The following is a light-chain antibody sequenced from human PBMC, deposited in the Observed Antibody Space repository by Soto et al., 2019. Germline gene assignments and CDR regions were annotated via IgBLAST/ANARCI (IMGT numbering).Light chain of an antibody. CDR2: EVS. Sequence: QSLLTQPSSVSGSPGQSITISCTGTSSDVGAYDYASWYQQHPDKAPKLMIYEVSNRPSGVSNRFSGSKSVNTATLTISGLQAEDEADYYCSSYTSSSTRVFGTGTKVTVL. V-gene: IGLV2-14*03. J-gene: IGLJ1*01. CDR3: SSYTSSSTRV. CDR1: SSDVGAYDY.